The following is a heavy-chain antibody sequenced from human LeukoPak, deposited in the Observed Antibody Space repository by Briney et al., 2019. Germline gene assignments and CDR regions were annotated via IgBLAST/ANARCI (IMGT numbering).Heavy chain of an antibody. Sequence: ASVNVSCKASGYTFTGYYMHWVRQAPGQGLEWMGWINPNSGGTSYAQKFQDRVTMTRDTSISTAYMELSRLTSDDTAVYYCARGDGGLWNFDYWGQGTLVTVSS. CDR1: GYTFTGYY. V-gene: IGHV1-2*02. J-gene: IGHJ4*02. D-gene: IGHD2-21*01. CDR2: INPNSGGT. CDR3: ARGDGGLWNFDY.